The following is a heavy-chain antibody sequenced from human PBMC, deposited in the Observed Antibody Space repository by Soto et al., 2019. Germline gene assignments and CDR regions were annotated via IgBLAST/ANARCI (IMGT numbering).Heavy chain of an antibody. CDR1: GFTFSSYS. D-gene: IGHD2-2*02. CDR3: ARDSRYPGS. CDR2: ISSDSSNR. V-gene: IGHV3-21*01. Sequence: GGSLRLSCAASGFTFSSYSMHWVRQAPGKGLEWVAAISSDSSNRYYADSVKGRFTISRDNSKNTLYLQMNSRRAEDTAVYYCARDSRYPGSWGQGTLVTVSS. J-gene: IGHJ5*02.